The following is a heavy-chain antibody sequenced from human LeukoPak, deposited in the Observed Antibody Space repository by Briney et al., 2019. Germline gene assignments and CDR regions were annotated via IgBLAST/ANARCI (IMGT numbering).Heavy chain of an antibody. J-gene: IGHJ4*02. CDR1: GFTFSRYT. CDR2: ISPNGGNT. V-gene: IGHV3-64*01. CDR3: ARENWGGSDY. Sequence: GGSLRLPCAASGFTFSRYTMHWVRQAPGKGLESVSAISPNGGNTYYVNSVKGRFIISRDNSKNTLYLQMGSLRPEDMAVYYCARENWGGSDYWGQGTLVTVSS. D-gene: IGHD7-27*01.